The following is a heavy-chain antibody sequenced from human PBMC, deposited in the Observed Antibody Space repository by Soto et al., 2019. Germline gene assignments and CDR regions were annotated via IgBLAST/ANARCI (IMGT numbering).Heavy chain of an antibody. D-gene: IGHD6-6*01. J-gene: IGHJ4*02. CDR3: ALKYSSSSGFDY. CDR2: IYYSGST. CDR1: GGSVSSGSYY. V-gene: IGHV4-61*01. Sequence: NPSETLSLTCTVSGGSVSSGSYYWSWIRQPPVKGLEWIGYIYYSGSTNYNPSLKSRVTISVDTSKNQFSLKLSSVTAADTAVYYCALKYSSSSGFDYWGQGTLVTVSS.